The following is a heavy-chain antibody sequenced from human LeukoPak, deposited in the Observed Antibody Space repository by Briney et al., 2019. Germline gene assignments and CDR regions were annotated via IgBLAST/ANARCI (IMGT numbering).Heavy chain of an antibody. CDR1: GGSISSYY. Sequence: PSETLSLPSTVSGGSISSYYWSWIRQPPGKGLEWIGYIYYSGSTNYNPSLKSRVTISVDTSKNQFSLKLSSVTAADTAVYYCARGITIFGDPYYMDVWGKGTTVTVSS. V-gene: IGHV4-59*01. D-gene: IGHD3-3*01. J-gene: IGHJ6*03. CDR2: IYYSGST. CDR3: ARGITIFGDPYYMDV.